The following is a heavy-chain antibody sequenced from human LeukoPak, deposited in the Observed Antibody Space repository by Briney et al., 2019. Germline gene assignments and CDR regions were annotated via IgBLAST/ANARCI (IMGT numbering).Heavy chain of an antibody. CDR1: GFTFSSYW. D-gene: IGHD6-13*01. J-gene: IGHJ4*02. Sequence: GGSLRLSCAASGFTFSSYWMSWVRQAPGKGLEWVANIKQDGSEKYHVDSVKGRFTISRDNAKNSLYLQMNSLRAEDTAVYYCARASVSRSCDYWGQGTLVTVSS. V-gene: IGHV3-7*01. CDR2: IKQDGSEK. CDR3: ARASVSRSCDY.